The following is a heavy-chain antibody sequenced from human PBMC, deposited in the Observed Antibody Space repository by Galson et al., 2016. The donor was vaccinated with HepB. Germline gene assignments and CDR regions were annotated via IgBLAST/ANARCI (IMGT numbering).Heavy chain of an antibody. CDR3: ARGDIVGAIFDY. CDR1: GFTFSSYS. CDR2: ISSSSSYI. D-gene: IGHD1-26*01. V-gene: IGHV3-21*01. J-gene: IGHJ4*02. Sequence: SLRLSCAASGFTFSSYSMNWVRQAPGKGLEWVSSISSSSSYIYYADSVKGRFTISRDNAKNSLYLQMNSLRAEDMAVYYCARGDIVGAIFDYWGQGTLVTVSS.